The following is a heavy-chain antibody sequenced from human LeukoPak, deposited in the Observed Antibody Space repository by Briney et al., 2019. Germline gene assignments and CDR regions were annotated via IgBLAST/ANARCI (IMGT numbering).Heavy chain of an antibody. J-gene: IGHJ3*01. CDR2: ITGGGGNT. Sequence: PGGSLRLSCAASGFTFSSYGMSWVRQVPGKGLEWVSVITGGGGNTYYADSVKGRFTISRDNAKNSLYLQMNSLRAEDTAVYYCARPRPNYDFWSGSPNDAFDVWGQGTMVTVSS. CDR3: ARPRPNYDFWSGSPNDAFDV. V-gene: IGHV3-48*01. CDR1: GFTFSSYG. D-gene: IGHD3-3*01.